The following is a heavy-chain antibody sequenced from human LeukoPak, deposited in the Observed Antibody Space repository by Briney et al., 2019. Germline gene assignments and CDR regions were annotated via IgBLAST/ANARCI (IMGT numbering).Heavy chain of an antibody. D-gene: IGHD3-16*02. V-gene: IGHV3-23*01. CDR1: GSPFNSYL. J-gene: IGHJ3*02. Sequence: GGSLRLSCAASGSPFNSYLMTWARQATGKALEWVSFISGSGGLTYHADSVKGRFTVSRDNSKNTLYLQMNSVRAEDTAVYSCAKGYYDYIWGSYRSDAFDIWGQGTTVTVSS. CDR2: ISGSGGLT. CDR3: AKGYYDYIWGSYRSDAFDI.